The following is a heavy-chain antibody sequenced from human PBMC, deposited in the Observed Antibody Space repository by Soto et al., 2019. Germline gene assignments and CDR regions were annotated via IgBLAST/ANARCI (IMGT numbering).Heavy chain of an antibody. J-gene: IGHJ5*02. V-gene: IGHV1-69*13. CDR2: IIPIFGTA. Sequence: ASVKVSCKASGGTFSSYAISWVRQAPGQGLEWMGGIIPIFGTANYAQKFQGRVTITADESTSTAYMELSSLRSEDTAVYYCAREPYYYDSSGYYNWFDPWGQGTLVTVS. D-gene: IGHD3-22*01. CDR1: GGTFSSYA. CDR3: AREPYYYDSSGYYNWFDP.